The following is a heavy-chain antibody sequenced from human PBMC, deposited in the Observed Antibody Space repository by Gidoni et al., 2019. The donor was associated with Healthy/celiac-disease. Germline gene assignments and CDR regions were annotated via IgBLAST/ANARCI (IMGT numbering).Heavy chain of an antibody. CDR1: GGSFSGYY. D-gene: IGHD6-13*01. CDR2: INHSGST. V-gene: IGHV4-34*01. J-gene: IGHJ3*02. CDR3: ARVRVGYSSSWNDAFDI. Sequence: QVQLQQWGAGLLKPSETLSLTCAVYGGSFSGYYWSWIRQPPGKGLEWIGEINHSGSTNYNPSLKSRVTISVDTSKNQFSLKLSSVTAADTAVYYCARVRVGYSSSWNDAFDIWGQGTMVTVSS.